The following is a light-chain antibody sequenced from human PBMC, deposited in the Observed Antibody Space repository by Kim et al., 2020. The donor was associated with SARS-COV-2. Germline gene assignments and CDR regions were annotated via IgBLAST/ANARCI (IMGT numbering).Light chain of an antibody. CDR1: QSVSSY. V-gene: IGKV3-15*01. J-gene: IGKJ1*01. CDR3: QQYNSSPWT. Sequence: EIVMTQSPATLSVSPGERATLSCRASQSVSSYLAWYQQKPGQAPRLLIYDASTRATGIPARFSGSGSGTEFTLTISSLQPDDSAVYYCQQYNSSPWTFGQGTKVDIK. CDR2: DAS.